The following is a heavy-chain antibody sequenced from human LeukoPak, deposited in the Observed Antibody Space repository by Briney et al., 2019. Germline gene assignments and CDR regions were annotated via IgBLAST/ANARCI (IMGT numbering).Heavy chain of an antibody. J-gene: IGHJ6*02. CDR3: ARDHDWLLYRGYYYGMDV. Sequence: GGSLRLSCAASGFTFSSYWMHWVRQAPGKGLVWVSRINSDGSSTNYADSVKGRFTISRDNAKNTLYLQMNSLRAEDTAVYYCARDHDWLLYRGYYYGMDVWGQGTTVTVSS. V-gene: IGHV3-74*01. CDR1: GFTFSSYW. CDR2: INSDGSST. D-gene: IGHD3-9*01.